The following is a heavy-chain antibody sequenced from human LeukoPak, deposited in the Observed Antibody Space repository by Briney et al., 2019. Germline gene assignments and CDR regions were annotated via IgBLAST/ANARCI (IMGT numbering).Heavy chain of an antibody. J-gene: IGHJ4*02. V-gene: IGHV3-66*01. CDR2: IYSGGST. D-gene: IGHD1-26*01. Sequence: SGGSLRLSCAASGFTVSSNYMSWVRQAPGKGLEWVSVIYSGGSTYYADSVKGRFTISRDNSKNTLYLQMNSLRVEDTAVYFCARVGSTVAAGILDYWGQGILVAVSS. CDR3: ARVGSTVAAGILDY. CDR1: GFTVSSNY.